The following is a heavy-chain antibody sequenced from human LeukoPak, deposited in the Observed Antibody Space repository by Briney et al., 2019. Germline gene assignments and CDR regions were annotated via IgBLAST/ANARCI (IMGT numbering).Heavy chain of an antibody. CDR2: IKKDGNGK. D-gene: IGHD1-1*01. CDR3: ARQETSIYNGAFDI. Sequence: GGSLRLSCAASGSTFSNAWMSWVRQAPGKGLEWVANIKKDGNGKYYVDSVKGRFTISRDNAKNSLYLQMNSLRADDTAVYHCARQETSIYNGAFDIWGQGTMVTVSS. V-gene: IGHV3-7*01. CDR1: GSTFSNAW. J-gene: IGHJ3*02.